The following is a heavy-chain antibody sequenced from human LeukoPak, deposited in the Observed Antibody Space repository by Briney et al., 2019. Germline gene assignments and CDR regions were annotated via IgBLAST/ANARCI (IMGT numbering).Heavy chain of an antibody. Sequence: ASVKVSCKASGYTFTGYYMHWVRQAPGQGLEWMGRINPNSGGTNYAQKFQGRVTMTRDTSISTAYMELSRLRSDDTAVYYCARDSSYQWLDHNWFDPWGQGTLVTVSS. CDR3: ARDSSYQWLDHNWFDP. V-gene: IGHV1-2*06. J-gene: IGHJ5*02. D-gene: IGHD6-19*01. CDR2: INPNSGGT. CDR1: GYTFTGYY.